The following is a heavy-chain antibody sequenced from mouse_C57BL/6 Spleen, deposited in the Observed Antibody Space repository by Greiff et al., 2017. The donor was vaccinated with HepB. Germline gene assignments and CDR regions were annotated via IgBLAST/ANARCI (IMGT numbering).Heavy chain of an antibody. Sequence: EVKLMESGGGLVKPGGSLKLSCAASGFTFSSYAMSWVRQTPEKRLEWVATISDGGSYTYYPDNVKGRFTISRDNAKNNLYLQMSHLKSEDTAMYYCARDGYTTVAPYAMDYWGQGTSVTVSS. CDR3: ARDGYTTVAPYAMDY. CDR2: ISDGGSYT. CDR1: GFTFSSYA. J-gene: IGHJ4*01. V-gene: IGHV5-4*01. D-gene: IGHD1-1*01.